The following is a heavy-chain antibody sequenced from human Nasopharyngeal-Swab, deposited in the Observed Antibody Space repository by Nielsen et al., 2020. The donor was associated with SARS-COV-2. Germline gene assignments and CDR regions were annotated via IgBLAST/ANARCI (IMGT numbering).Heavy chain of an antibody. CDR3: AAVNWSSWYYDY. CDR2: IYYSGST. V-gene: IGHV4-59*13. D-gene: IGHD6-13*01. CDR1: GGSISRYY. J-gene: IGHJ4*02. Sequence: SETLSLTCTVSGGSISRYYWSWMRQPPGKGLEWIGYIYYSGSTNYNPSLKSRVTITVDKSKNQFSLKLSSVTAADTAVYYCAAVNWSSWYYDYWGQGTLVTVSS.